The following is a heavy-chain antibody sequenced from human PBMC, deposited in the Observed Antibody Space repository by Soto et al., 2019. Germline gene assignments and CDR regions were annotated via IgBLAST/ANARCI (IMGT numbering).Heavy chain of an antibody. Sequence: QVQLVESGGGVVQPGRSLRLSCAASGFTFSSYAMHWVRQAPGKGLEWVAVISYDGSNKYYADSVKGRFTISRDNSKNTLYLQMNSLRAEDTAVYYCATKGGGPTLTTYSYYYGMDVWGQGTTVTVSS. CDR3: ATKGGGPTLTTYSYYYGMDV. D-gene: IGHD4-17*01. J-gene: IGHJ6*02. CDR2: ISYDGSNK. V-gene: IGHV3-30-3*01. CDR1: GFTFSSYA.